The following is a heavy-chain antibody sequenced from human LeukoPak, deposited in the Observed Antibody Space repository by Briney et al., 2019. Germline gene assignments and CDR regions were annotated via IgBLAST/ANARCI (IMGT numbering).Heavy chain of an antibody. V-gene: IGHV3-23*01. Sequence: GGSLRLSCAASGFTFSSYAMSWVRQAPGKGLEWVSSIRPSGDNTYYGDSVKGRFTISRDNSKNTVYLQMNNMRVDDTAVYYCACVAGWHWFDPWGQGTLVTVSS. J-gene: IGHJ5*02. CDR1: GFTFSSYA. D-gene: IGHD6-19*01. CDR2: IRPSGDNT. CDR3: ACVAGWHWFDP.